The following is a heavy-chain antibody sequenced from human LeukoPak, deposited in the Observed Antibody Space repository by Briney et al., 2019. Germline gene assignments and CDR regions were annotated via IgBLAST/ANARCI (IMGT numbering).Heavy chain of an antibody. J-gene: IGHJ4*02. D-gene: IGHD3-10*01. CDR2: IYYSGST. V-gene: IGHV4-59*01. CDR3: ARDLGSGSYDY. Sequence: SETLSLTCTVSGGSISSYYWSWIRQPPGKGLEGIGYIYYSGSTNYNPSLKSRVTISVDTSKNQFSLKLSSVTAADTAVYYCARDLGSGSYDYWGQGTLVTVSS. CDR1: GGSISSYY.